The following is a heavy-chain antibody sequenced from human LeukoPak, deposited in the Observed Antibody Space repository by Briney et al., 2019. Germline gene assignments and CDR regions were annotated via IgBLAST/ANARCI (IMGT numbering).Heavy chain of an antibody. D-gene: IGHD3-16*01. CDR3: ARDNSWTHYISHYYYGMDV. J-gene: IGHJ6*02. V-gene: IGHV3-21*01. CDR2: ISSSSTYM. Sequence: PGGALELSCAASGFSFSSYYMNWGRPAPGKGLEGVSSISSSSTYMFYADSVKGRFTISRDDAKNSLYLEMNSLRAEDTAVYYCARDNSWTHYISHYYYGMDVWGHGTTVTVSS. CDR1: GFSFSSYY.